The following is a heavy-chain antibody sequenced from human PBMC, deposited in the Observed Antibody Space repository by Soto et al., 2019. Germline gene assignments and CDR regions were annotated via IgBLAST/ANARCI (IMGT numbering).Heavy chain of an antibody. V-gene: IGHV3-48*02. CDR2: ISSSSSTI. Sequence: QPGGSLRLSCAASGFTFSSYSMNWVRQAPGKGLEWVSYISSSSSTIYYADSVKGRFTISRDNAKNSLYLQMNSLRDEDTAVYYCARDWEIVGVYYYYGMDVWGQGTTVTVSS. D-gene: IGHD1-26*01. J-gene: IGHJ6*02. CDR1: GFTFSSYS. CDR3: ARDWEIVGVYYYYGMDV.